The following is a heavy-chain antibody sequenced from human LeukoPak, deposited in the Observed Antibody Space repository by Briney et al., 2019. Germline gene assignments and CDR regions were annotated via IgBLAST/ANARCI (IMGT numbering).Heavy chain of an antibody. V-gene: IGHV3-7*01. CDR3: ARRGGSSSRRSPIDY. Sequence: GGSLRLSCTASGFTFSDYSMTWVRQAPGKGPEWVANIKQDGSQRYYVDSVRGRFTISRDNAKNSLFLQMNGLRAEDTAVYYCARRGGSSSRRSPIDYWGQGTLVTVSS. CDR2: IKQDGSQR. J-gene: IGHJ4*02. CDR1: GFTFSDYS. D-gene: IGHD6-6*01.